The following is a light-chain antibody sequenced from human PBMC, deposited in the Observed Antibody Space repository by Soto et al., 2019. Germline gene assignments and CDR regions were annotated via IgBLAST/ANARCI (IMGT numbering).Light chain of an antibody. CDR2: AST. CDR3: SSSTSGTTLYV. V-gene: IGLV2-14*01. J-gene: IGLJ1*01. Sequence: QSALTQPASVSGSPGQSITISCTGTSSDVGSYNYVSWYQHHPGKAPRLIIHASTNRPSGVSHRFSGSRSGNTASLTISGLQAEDEADYYCSSSTSGTTLYVFGTGTKLTVL. CDR1: SSDVGSYNY.